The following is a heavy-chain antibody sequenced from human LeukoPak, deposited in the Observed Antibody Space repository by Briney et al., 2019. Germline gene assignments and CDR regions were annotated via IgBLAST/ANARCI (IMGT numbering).Heavy chain of an antibody. D-gene: IGHD3-22*01. J-gene: IGHJ4*02. Sequence: GGSLRLSCAASGFTLSNAWMSWVRQAPGKGLEWVGRIKSKTDGGTTDYAAPVKGRFTISRDDSKNTLYLQMNSLKTEDTAVYYCTTDEFRYYYDSSGYFRNDYWGQGTLVTVSS. CDR2: IKSKTDGGTT. CDR3: TTDEFRYYYDSSGYFRNDY. CDR1: GFTLSNAW. V-gene: IGHV3-15*01.